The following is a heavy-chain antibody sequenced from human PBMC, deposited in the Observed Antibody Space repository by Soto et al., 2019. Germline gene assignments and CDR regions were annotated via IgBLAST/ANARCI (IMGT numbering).Heavy chain of an antibody. Sequence: GESVKISCKGSGYSVTSYSIGSVRQMPGKGLEWTGIIYPGDSDTRYSPSFQGQVTISADKSISTAYLQWSSLKASDTAMYYCARQGYDILTGQGDWFDPWGQGTLVTVSS. CDR1: GYSVTSYS. CDR2: IYPGDSDT. J-gene: IGHJ5*02. CDR3: ARQGYDILTGQGDWFDP. V-gene: IGHV5-51*01. D-gene: IGHD3-9*01.